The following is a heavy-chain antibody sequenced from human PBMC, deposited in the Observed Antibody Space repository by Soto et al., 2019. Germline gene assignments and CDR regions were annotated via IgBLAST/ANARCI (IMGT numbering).Heavy chain of an antibody. V-gene: IGHV1-69*01. D-gene: IGHD4-17*01. CDR1: GGTFSSYA. CDR3: ASAKDDGDPVGYFDY. CDR2: IIPIFGTA. J-gene: IGHJ4*02. Sequence: QVQLVQSGAEVKKPGSSVKVSCKASGGTFSSYAISWVRQAPGQGLEWMGGIIPIFGTANYGLKFQGRVTITADESTSIAYMEFGSLRSEDTAVYYCASAKDDGDPVGYFDYWGQGTLVTVSA.